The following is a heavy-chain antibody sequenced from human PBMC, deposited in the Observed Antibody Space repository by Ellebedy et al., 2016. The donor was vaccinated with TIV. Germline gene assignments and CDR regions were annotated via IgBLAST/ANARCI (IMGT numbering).Heavy chain of an antibody. D-gene: IGHD6-13*01. CDR2: ISTGSTYI. V-gene: IGHV3-21*04. CDR1: GFSFRTYS. J-gene: IGHJ2*01. Sequence: GGSLRLSCAATGFSFRTYSMNWVRQAPGKGLEWVSSISTGSTYIYYADSVKGRFTISRDNAKNSLYLQMNSLGAEDTAVYYCASCIAAAPLEVWYFDLWGRGTLVTVSS. CDR3: ASCIAAAPLEVWYFDL.